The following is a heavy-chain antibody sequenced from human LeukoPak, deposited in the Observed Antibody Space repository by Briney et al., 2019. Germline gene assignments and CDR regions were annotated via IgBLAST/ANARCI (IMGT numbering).Heavy chain of an antibody. CDR1: GTSISSGAYS. V-gene: IGHV4-31*03. CDR3: ARQHPSGRGSGLDC. D-gene: IGHD2-15*01. CDR2: IYYSGNT. J-gene: IGHJ4*02. Sequence: SETLSLTCTVSGTSISSGAYSCSWVRQHPGKGLEWIAYIYYSGNTYYNPSLKRRVTISVDTSKNQFSLKLSSVTAADTAVYYCARQHPSGRGSGLDCWGQGTLAIVSS.